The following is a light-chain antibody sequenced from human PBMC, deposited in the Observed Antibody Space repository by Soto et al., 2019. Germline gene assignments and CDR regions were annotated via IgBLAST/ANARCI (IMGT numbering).Light chain of an antibody. CDR3: QQRYATPFT. CDR1: QRVDNL. J-gene: IGKJ2*01. CDR2: DAS. Sequence: DIHMTQSPPSLSAAVGDRLTITCRKSQRVDNLLNWYHQKAGEAPKLLIYDASTFKSGVPSRFHGSGSGTDFSLTSSDLQPEDVGTYFCQQRYATPFTFGPGTKLEI. V-gene: IGKV1-39*01.